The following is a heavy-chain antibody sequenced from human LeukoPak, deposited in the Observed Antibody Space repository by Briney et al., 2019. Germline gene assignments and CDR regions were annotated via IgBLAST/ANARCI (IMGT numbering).Heavy chain of an antibody. J-gene: IGHJ4*02. V-gene: IGHV3-30-3*01. CDR1: GFTFSEYA. Sequence: SGGSLRLSCAASGFTFSEYAMHWVGQAPGKGLEWVAVISYDGRQKYYGDSVKGRFTISRDNPKNTLYLQMNSLRDDDTAVYYCARVFLERLTSGYFDNWGQGTLVTVSP. CDR3: ARVFLERLTSGYFDN. CDR2: ISYDGRQK. D-gene: IGHD3-3*01.